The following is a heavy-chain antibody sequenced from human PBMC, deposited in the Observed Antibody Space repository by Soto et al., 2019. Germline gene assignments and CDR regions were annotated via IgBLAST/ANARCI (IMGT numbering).Heavy chain of an antibody. CDR1: GFTFSSYA. D-gene: IGHD3-3*01. CDR3: AKDWANHDFWSGYYYFDY. J-gene: IGHJ4*02. V-gene: IGHV3-23*01. CDR2: ISGSGGST. Sequence: GGSLRLSCAASGFTFSSYAMSWVRQAPGKGLEWVSAISGSGGSTYYADSVKGRFTISRDNSKNTLYLQMNSLRAEDTAVYYCAKDWANHDFWSGYYYFDYWGQGTLVTVSS.